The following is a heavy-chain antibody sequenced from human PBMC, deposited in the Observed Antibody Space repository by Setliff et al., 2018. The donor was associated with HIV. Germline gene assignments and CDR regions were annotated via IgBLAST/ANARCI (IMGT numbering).Heavy chain of an antibody. Sequence: SVKVSCKASGYTFTYRYLHWVRQAPGQALEWMGWITPFNGNTNYAQKFQDRVTITRDRSVSTAYMELSSLRSEDTAMYYCATCLAPNQPPSNYDSSGSDAFDIWGQGTMVTVSS. V-gene: IGHV1-45*02. CDR1: GYTFTYRY. J-gene: IGHJ3*02. CDR3: ATCLAPNQPPSNYDSSGSDAFDI. D-gene: IGHD3-22*01. CDR2: ITPFNGNT.